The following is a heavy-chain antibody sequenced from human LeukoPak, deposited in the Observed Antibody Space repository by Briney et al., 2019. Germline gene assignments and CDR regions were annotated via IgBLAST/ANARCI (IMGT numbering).Heavy chain of an antibody. V-gene: IGHV4-4*07. CDR2: IYTSGST. CDR3: AKSGGYGLIDY. D-gene: IGHD1-26*01. Sequence: PSETLSLTCTVSGGSIRSYYWSWIRQPAGKGLEWIGRIYTSGSTNYNPSLESRVTMSVGTSKNHFSLRLNSVTAADTAMYYCAKSGGYGLIDYWGQGTRVTVSS. CDR1: GGSIRSYY. J-gene: IGHJ4*02.